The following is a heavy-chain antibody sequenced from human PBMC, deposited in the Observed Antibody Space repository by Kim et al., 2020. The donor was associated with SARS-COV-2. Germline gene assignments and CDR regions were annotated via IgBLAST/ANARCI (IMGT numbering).Heavy chain of an antibody. V-gene: IGHV3-30*18. J-gene: IGHJ6*02. CDR1: GFTFSSYG. D-gene: IGHD1-1*01. CDR2: ISYDGSNK. Sequence: GRSLRLSCAASGFTFSSYGMHWVRQAPGKGLEWVAVISYDGSNKYYADSVKGRFTISRDNSKNTRDLQMNSLRAEDTAVYYCAKEAGTYGMDVWGQGTT. CDR3: AKEAGTYGMDV.